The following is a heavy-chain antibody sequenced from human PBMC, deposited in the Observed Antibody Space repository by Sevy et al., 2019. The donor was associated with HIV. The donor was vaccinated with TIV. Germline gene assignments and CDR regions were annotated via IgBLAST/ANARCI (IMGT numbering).Heavy chain of an antibody. CDR1: GFTFSSYG. CDR2: IWYDGSNK. D-gene: IGHD1-26*01. Sequence: GGSLRLSCAASGFTFSSYGMHWVRQAPGKGLEWVAVIWYDGSNKYYADSLKGRFTISRDNSKNTLYLQMNSLRAEDTAVYYCARDEYSGSYGAFDIWGQGTMVTVSS. J-gene: IGHJ3*02. CDR3: ARDEYSGSYGAFDI. V-gene: IGHV3-33*01.